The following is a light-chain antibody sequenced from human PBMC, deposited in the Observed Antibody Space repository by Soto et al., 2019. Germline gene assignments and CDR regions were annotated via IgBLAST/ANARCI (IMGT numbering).Light chain of an antibody. CDR1: QSVGKY. CDR2: DAS. J-gene: IGKJ1*01. CDR3: QQRGNRPPWT. V-gene: IGKV3-11*01. Sequence: EIVMSQSPSTLSLSPGEGATLSCRASQSVGKYLVWYQQKPGQAPRLLIYDASNRATGIPARFSGSGSGTDFTLTISSLEPEDFAAYYCQQRGNRPPWTFGQGAKVDIK.